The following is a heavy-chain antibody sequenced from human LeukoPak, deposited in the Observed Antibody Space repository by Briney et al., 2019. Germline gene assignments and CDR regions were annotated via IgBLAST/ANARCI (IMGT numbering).Heavy chain of an antibody. CDR2: IYYSGST. V-gene: IGHV4-59*08. CDR1: GGSISSYY. Sequence: SETLSLTCTVSGGSISSYYWSWIRQPPGKGLEWIGYIYYSGSTNYNPSLKSRVTISVDTSKNQFSLKLNSVTAADTAVYYCARTNILPGYHELAYFDYWGQGTLVTVSS. D-gene: IGHD3-9*01. J-gene: IGHJ4*02. CDR3: ARTNILPGYHELAYFDY.